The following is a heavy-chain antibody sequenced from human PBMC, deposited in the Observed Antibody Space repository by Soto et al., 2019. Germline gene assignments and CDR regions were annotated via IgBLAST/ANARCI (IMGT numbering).Heavy chain of an antibody. J-gene: IGHJ6*02. CDR1: GFTFGDYA. CDR3: TRERGGIVLMVYALYYYYYGMDV. Sequence: GGSLRLFCTASGFTFGDYAMSWFRQAPGKGLEWVGFIRSKAYGETTEYAASVKGRFTISRDDSKSIAYLQMNSLKTEDTAVYYCTRERGGIVLMVYALYYYYYGMDVWGQGTTVTVSS. V-gene: IGHV3-49*03. CDR2: IRSKAYGETT. D-gene: IGHD2-8*01.